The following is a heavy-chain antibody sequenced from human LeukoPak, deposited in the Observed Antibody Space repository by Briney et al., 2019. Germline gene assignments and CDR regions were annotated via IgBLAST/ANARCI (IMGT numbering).Heavy chain of an antibody. CDR2: IFNGGST. CDR3: ARDKGSGFYYYYGMDV. CDR1: GFAVSSNH. Sequence: GGSLRLSCAASGFAVSSNHMNWVRQAPGKGLEWVSVIFNGGSTYYADSVKGRFTISGDNSKNTLYLQMNSLRAEDTAVYYCARDKGSGFYYYYGMDVWGQGTTVTVSS. V-gene: IGHV3-53*01. J-gene: IGHJ6*02. D-gene: IGHD6-25*01.